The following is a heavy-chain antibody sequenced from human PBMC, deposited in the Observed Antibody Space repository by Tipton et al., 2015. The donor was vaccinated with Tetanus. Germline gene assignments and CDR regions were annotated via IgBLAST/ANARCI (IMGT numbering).Heavy chain of an antibody. CDR1: GDSIGSSGYF. D-gene: IGHD2-21*02. CDR2: ISYTGTT. CDR3: ATVGLVTASVKY. J-gene: IGHJ4*01. Sequence: TLSLTCTVSGDSIGSSGYFWSWIRQAPGKGLEWIGYISYTGTTHYNPSLKSRVTISLDRSKNQFSLKLTSVTAADTAVYYCATVGLVTASVKYWGQGTLVTVSS. V-gene: IGHV4-31*03.